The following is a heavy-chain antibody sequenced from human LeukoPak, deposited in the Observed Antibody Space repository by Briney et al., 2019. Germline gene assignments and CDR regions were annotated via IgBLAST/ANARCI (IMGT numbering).Heavy chain of an antibody. D-gene: IGHD2/OR15-2a*01. Sequence: PGGSLRLSCAASGFTINNNYMTWVRQAPGKGLEWVSVSYSGGSSYYADSVKGRFTMSRDSSKNTVNLQMNIPTVEDTAVYYCARILGTTDAFDIWGQGTMVTVSS. CDR2: SYSGGSS. CDR1: GFTINNNY. CDR3: ARILGTTDAFDI. V-gene: IGHV3-53*01. J-gene: IGHJ3*02.